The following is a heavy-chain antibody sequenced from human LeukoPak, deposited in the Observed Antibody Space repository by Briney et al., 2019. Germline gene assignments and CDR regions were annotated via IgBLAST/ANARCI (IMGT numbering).Heavy chain of an antibody. D-gene: IGHD3-9*01. V-gene: IGHV3-20*04. CDR2: INWNSGSI. CDR1: GFIFDDFG. CDR3: AKRRSLVTPMIDY. Sequence: GGSLRLSCITSGFIFDDFGMAWVRQRPGKGLEWVSNINWNSGSIGYADSVKGRFTVSRDNAKNSLYPQMNSLRAEDTALYYCAKRRSLVTPMIDYWGQGTLVTVSS. J-gene: IGHJ4*02.